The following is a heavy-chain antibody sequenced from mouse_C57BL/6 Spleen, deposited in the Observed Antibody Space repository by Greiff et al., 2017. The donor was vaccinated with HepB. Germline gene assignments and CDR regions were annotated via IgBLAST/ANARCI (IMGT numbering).Heavy chain of an antibody. J-gene: IGHJ2*01. CDR1: GYTFTDYY. V-gene: IGHV1-26*01. D-gene: IGHD2-3*01. CDR3: AVRYDGYYGY. Sequence: VQLQQSGPELVKPGASVKISCKASGYTFTDYYMNWVKQSHGKSLEWIGDINPNNGGTSYNQKFKGKATLTVDKSSSTAYMELRSLTSEDSAVYYCAVRYDGYYGYWGQGTTLTVSS. CDR2: INPNNGGT.